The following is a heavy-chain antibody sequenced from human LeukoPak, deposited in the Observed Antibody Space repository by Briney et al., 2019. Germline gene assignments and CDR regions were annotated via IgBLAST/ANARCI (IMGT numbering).Heavy chain of an antibody. Sequence: ASVKVSCKASGYTFTSYAMHWVRQAPGQRLEWMGWINAGSGNTKYSQKFQGRVTITRDTSASTAYMELSSLRSEDTAVYYCARPVLGSDAFDIWGQGTMVTVSS. J-gene: IGHJ3*02. CDR1: GYTFTSYA. D-gene: IGHD3-10*01. CDR3: ARPVLGSDAFDI. V-gene: IGHV1-3*01. CDR2: INAGSGNT.